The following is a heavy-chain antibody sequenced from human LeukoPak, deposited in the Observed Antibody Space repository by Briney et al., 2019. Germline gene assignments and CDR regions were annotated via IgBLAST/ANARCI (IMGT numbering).Heavy chain of an antibody. CDR1: GGSISSSSYY. Sequence: SETLSLTCTVSGGSISSSSYYWGWIRQPPGKGLEWIGSIYYSGSTYYNPSLKSRVTISVDTSKNQFSLKLSSVTAADTAVYYCARLRSSSWYDYWGQGTLVTVSS. V-gene: IGHV4-39*01. D-gene: IGHD6-13*01. CDR2: IYYSGST. CDR3: ARLRSSSWYDY. J-gene: IGHJ4*02.